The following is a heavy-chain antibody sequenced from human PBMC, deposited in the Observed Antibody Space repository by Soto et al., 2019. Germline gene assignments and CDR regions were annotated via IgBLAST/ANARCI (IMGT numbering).Heavy chain of an antibody. CDR3: AKVVVGATTFYFDL. D-gene: IGHD1-26*01. Sequence: EMQLLEYGGGLVQPGGSLRLSCAASGFTFSSYAMSWVRQAPGKGLEWVSAISGSGGSTYYADSVKGRFTISRDNSKNTLYLQMNSLRAEDTAVYYCAKVVVGATTFYFDLWGRGTLVTVSS. J-gene: IGHJ2*01. CDR2: ISGSGGST. V-gene: IGHV3-23*01. CDR1: GFTFSSYA.